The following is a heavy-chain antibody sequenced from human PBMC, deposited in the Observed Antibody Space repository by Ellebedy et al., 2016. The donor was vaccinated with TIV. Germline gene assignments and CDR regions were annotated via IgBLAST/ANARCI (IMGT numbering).Heavy chain of an antibody. CDR3: ARDARFIDQQHNWFDP. Sequence: GESLKISCAASGFTFSDYYMSWIRQAPGKGLEWVSYISSSGSTIYYADSVKGRFTISRDNAENSLYLQMNSLRAEDTAVYYCARDARFIDQQHNWFDPWGQGTLVTVSS. J-gene: IGHJ5*02. D-gene: IGHD1/OR15-1a*01. V-gene: IGHV3-11*01. CDR2: ISSSGSTI. CDR1: GFTFSDYY.